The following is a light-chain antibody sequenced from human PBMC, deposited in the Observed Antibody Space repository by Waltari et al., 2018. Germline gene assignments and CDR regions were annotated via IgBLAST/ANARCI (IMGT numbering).Light chain of an antibody. V-gene: IGLV6-57*01. J-gene: IGLJ2*01. Sequence: FLLTQPHSVSDSPGKTVTISCTRSSGSIASNYVQWNQQRPGSSPTTVIYEDDQRPSGVPDRFSGSIDSSSNSASLTISGLKTEDEADYYCQSYDSDSVIFGGGTKLTVL. CDR3: QSYDSDSVI. CDR2: EDD. CDR1: SGSIASNY.